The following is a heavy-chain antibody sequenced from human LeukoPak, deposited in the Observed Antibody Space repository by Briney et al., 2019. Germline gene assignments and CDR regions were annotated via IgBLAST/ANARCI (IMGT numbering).Heavy chain of an antibody. J-gene: IGHJ4*02. CDR1: GFTFSSYA. D-gene: IGHD5-18*01. CDR3: AGRVTGYSSGYVY. CDR2: ISGSGNRT. Sequence: PGGSLRLSCAASGFTFSSYAMSWVRQAPGKGLEWVSSISGSGNRTYYADSVKGRFAISRDNSKNTLFLQMNSLRAEDTAVYYCAGRVTGYSSGYVYWGQGTLVTVSS. V-gene: IGHV3-23*01.